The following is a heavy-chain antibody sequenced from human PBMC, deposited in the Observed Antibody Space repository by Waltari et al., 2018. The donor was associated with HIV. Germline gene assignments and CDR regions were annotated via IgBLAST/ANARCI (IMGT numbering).Heavy chain of an antibody. CDR1: GGSFSGYY. CDR2: INHSGST. V-gene: IGHV4-34*01. CDR3: ARPMRYRGWFDP. J-gene: IGHJ5*02. Sequence: QVQLQQWGAGLLKPSETLSLTCAVYGGSFSGYYWSWIRQPPGKGLEWIGEINHSGSTNYNPSLKSRVTISVYTSKTQFSLKLSSVTAADTAVYYCARPMRYRGWFDPWGQGTLVTVSS. D-gene: IGHD2-2*01.